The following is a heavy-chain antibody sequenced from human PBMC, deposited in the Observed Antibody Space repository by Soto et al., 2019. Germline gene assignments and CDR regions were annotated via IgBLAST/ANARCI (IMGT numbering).Heavy chain of an antibody. CDR3: VRGYISFDT. CDR1: GFTLSDFY. V-gene: IGHV3-72*01. Sequence: EVQLVESGGGLVQPRGSLRLSCAASGFTLSDFYMDWVRQTPGKRLEWVGRTRNKAHGYTTEYAASVKGRFTISRDDSKSSLYPQMNSLRTEHTAVYYCVRGYISFDTWGQGTLVTVSP. D-gene: IGHD3-16*02. J-gene: IGHJ4*02. CDR2: TRNKAHGYTT.